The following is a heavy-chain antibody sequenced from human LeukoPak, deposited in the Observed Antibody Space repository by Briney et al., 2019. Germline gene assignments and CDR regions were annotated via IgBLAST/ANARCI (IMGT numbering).Heavy chain of an antibody. CDR3: ARSYCYESSGYYYFDY. CDR2: IYSGGST. D-gene: IGHD3-22*01. J-gene: IGHJ4*02. CDR1: GFTVSSNY. Sequence: GGSLRLSCAASGFTVSSNYMSWVRQAPGKGLEWVSTIYSGGSTYYADSVKGRFTISRDNSKNTLYLQMNSLRAEDTAVYYCARSYCYESSGYYYFDYWGQGTLVTVSS. V-gene: IGHV3-53*01.